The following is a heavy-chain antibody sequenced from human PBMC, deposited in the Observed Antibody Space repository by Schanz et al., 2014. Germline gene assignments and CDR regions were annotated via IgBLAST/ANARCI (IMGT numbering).Heavy chain of an antibody. J-gene: IGHJ2*01. Sequence: QVQLQESGPGLVKPSETLSLTCTVSGDSVNSHYWNWIRQSPGRGLEWIGHFYNPGSTNYNPSLKSRATIPKAPSTNQVSLKLTSVTAADTAVYYCARQGVLWFGDFPSYFDLWGRGILVTVSS. CDR3: ARQGVLWFGDFPSYFDL. V-gene: IGHV4-59*08. CDR1: GDSVNSHY. CDR2: FYNPGST. D-gene: IGHD3-10*01.